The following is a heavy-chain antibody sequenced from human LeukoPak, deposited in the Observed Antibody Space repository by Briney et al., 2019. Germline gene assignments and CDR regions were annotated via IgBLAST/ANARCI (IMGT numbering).Heavy chain of an antibody. Sequence: ASVKVSCKASGYTFTGYYMHWVRQAPGQGLEWMGWINPNSGGTNYAQKFQGRVTMTRDTSISTAYMELSRLRSDDTAVYYCASGGITIFGVVIPNPDYWGQGTLVTVYS. J-gene: IGHJ4*02. V-gene: IGHV1-2*02. D-gene: IGHD3-3*01. CDR3: ASGGITIFGVVIPNPDY. CDR2: INPNSGGT. CDR1: GYTFTGYY.